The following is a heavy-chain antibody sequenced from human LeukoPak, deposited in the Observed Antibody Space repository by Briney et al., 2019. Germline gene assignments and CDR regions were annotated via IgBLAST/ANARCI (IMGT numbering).Heavy chain of an antibody. V-gene: IGHV3-21*01. D-gene: IGHD3-10*01. CDR3: ARPMEGFSGSGRWFFDY. CDR1: GFSFSTYS. Sequence: GGSLRLSCAASGFSFSTYSMNWVRQAPGKGLEWVSSISRGSEYIHYADSMKGRFTISRDNAKNSLYLQMNSLRVEDTAVYYCARPMEGFSGSGRWFFDYWGQGTLVTVSS. CDR2: ISRGSEYI. J-gene: IGHJ4*02.